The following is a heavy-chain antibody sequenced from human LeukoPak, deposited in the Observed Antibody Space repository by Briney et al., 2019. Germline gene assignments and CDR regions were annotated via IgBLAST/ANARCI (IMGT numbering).Heavy chain of an antibody. J-gene: IGHJ4*02. CDR3: AKVDYDFRSGYYFH. V-gene: IGHV3-23*01. D-gene: IGHD3-3*01. Sequence: GGSLRLSCADSGLTLSSFDMSWVRQAPGKGLEWVSSISNIGSSTYYADSVKGRFTISRDNSKNMVYLQMNSLRVEDTAVYYCAKVDYDFRSGYYFHWGQGTLVSVSS. CDR2: ISNIGSST. CDR1: GLTLSSFD.